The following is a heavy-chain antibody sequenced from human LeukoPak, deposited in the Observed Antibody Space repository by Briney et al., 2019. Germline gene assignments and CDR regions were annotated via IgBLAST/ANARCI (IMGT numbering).Heavy chain of an antibody. CDR2: ISYDGSNK. J-gene: IGHJ4*02. CDR1: GFTFSAYG. D-gene: IGHD6-19*01. Sequence: GRSLRLSCAASGFTFSAYGMHWVRQAPGKGLEWVAIISYDGSNKYHPDSVKGRFTISRDDSKNTLYLQMNSLRTEDTAVYYCAKELTRPNRPVAGLNYWGQGTLVTVSS. CDR3: AKELTRPNRPVAGLNY. V-gene: IGHV3-30*18.